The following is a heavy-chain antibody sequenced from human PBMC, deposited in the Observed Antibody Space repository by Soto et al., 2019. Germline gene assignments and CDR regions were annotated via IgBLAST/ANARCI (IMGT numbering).Heavy chain of an antibody. V-gene: IGHV3-21*01. CDR1: GFTFSSYS. CDR2: ISSSSSYI. Sequence: GGSLRLSCAASGFTFSSYSMNWVRQAPGKGLEWVSSISSSSSYIYYADSVKGRFTISRDNAKNSLYLQMNSLRAEDTAVYYCARDGAEGQYYDILTGYRYFDYWGQGTLVTVSS. D-gene: IGHD3-9*01. J-gene: IGHJ4*02. CDR3: ARDGAEGQYYDILTGYRYFDY.